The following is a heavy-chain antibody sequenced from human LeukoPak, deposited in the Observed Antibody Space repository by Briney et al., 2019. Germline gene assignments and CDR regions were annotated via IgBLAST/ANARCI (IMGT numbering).Heavy chain of an antibody. Sequence: SETLSLTCTVSGGSISSGDYYWSWIRQPPGKGLEWIGYIYYSGSTYYNPSLKSRVTISVDTSKSQFSLKLSSVTAADTAVYYCARPHHRYYYYMDVWGKGTTVTVSS. CDR3: ARPHHRYYYYMDV. J-gene: IGHJ6*03. CDR2: IYYSGST. D-gene: IGHD3-16*02. V-gene: IGHV4-30-4*08. CDR1: GGSISSGDYY.